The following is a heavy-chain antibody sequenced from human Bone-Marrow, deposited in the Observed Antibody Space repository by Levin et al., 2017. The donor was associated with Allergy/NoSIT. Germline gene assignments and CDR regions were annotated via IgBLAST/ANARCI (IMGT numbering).Heavy chain of an antibody. V-gene: IGHV1-69*13. J-gene: IGHJ4*02. D-gene: IGHD5-12*01. CDR1: GGTFSSYA. Sequence: AASVKVSCKASGGTFSSYAISWVRQAPGQGLEWMGGIIPIFGTANYAQKFQGRVTITADESTSTAYMELSSLRSEDTAVYYCAREGTQWLRLPFFDYWGQGTLVTVSS. CDR3: AREGTQWLRLPFFDY. CDR2: IIPIFGTA.